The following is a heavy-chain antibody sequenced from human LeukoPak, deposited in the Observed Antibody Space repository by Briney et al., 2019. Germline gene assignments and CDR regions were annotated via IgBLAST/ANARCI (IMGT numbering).Heavy chain of an antibody. CDR2: INPNDGDT. J-gene: IGHJ4*02. CDR3: AGANFLYCSSSTCLFDY. V-gene: IGHV1-2*02. D-gene: IGHD2-2*01. CDR1: GYTFTDYY. Sequence: ASVKVSCKASGYTFTDYYMHWVRQAPGQGFGWMGWINPNDGDTNYAQKFQGRVTMTRDTSISTAHMEVSRLRSDDTAVYYCAGANFLYCSSSTCLFDYWGQGTLVTVSS.